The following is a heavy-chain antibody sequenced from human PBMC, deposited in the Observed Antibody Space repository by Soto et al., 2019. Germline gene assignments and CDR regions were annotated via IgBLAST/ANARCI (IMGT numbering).Heavy chain of an antibody. CDR1: GFTFSNHA. V-gene: IGHV3-23*01. Sequence: GGSLRLSCAASGFTFSNHAMGWVRQAPGKGLEWVSVISGNGGSTYYADSVKGRFIISRDNSKNTLYVQMNSLRADDTAVYYCAKVGYDSSGYYGPQDYSYGMDVWGQGTTVTVSS. J-gene: IGHJ6*02. D-gene: IGHD3-22*01. CDR3: AKVGYDSSGYYGPQDYSYGMDV. CDR2: ISGNGGST.